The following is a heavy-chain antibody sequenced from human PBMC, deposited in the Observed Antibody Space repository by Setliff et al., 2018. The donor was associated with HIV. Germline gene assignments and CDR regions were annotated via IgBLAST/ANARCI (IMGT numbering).Heavy chain of an antibody. J-gene: IGHJ4*02. CDR2: ISWDGDMT. CDR3: ARWGSGSYERVFDY. D-gene: IGHD1-26*01. CDR1: GFTFDDYT. V-gene: IGHV3-43*01. Sequence: PGGSLRLSCAASGFTFDDYTMHWVRQAPGKGLEWVSLISWDGDMTYYADSVKGRFTISRDNVNNAVYLQMNSLRAEDTAIYYCARWGSGSYERVFDYWGQGMLVTVSS.